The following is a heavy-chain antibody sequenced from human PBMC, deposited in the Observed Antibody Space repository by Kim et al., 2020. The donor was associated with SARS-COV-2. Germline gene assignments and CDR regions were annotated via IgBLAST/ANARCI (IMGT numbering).Heavy chain of an antibody. CDR1: GFTFSSYA. Sequence: GGSLRLSCAASGFTFSSYAMHWVRQAPGKGLEWVAVISYDGSNKYYADSVKGRFTISRDNSKNTLYLQMNSLRAEDTAVYYCARDRDVLLRFGEPMGAFDIWGQGTMVTVSS. J-gene: IGHJ3*02. D-gene: IGHD3-10*01. CDR3: ARDRDVLLRFGEPMGAFDI. V-gene: IGHV3-30*04. CDR2: ISYDGSNK.